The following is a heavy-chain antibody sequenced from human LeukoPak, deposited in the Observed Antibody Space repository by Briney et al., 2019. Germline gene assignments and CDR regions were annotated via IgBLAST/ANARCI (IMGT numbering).Heavy chain of an antibody. CDR3: AKVPREFAWELLAPFDY. CDR1: GFTFDDYA. Sequence: GGSLRLSCAASGFTFDDYAMHWVRHAPGKGLEWVSGISWNSGSIGYADSVKGRLTISRDNAKNSLYLQMNSLRAEDTALYYCAKVPREFAWELLAPFDYWGQGTLVTVSS. D-gene: IGHD1-26*01. CDR2: ISWNSGSI. V-gene: IGHV3-9*01. J-gene: IGHJ4*02.